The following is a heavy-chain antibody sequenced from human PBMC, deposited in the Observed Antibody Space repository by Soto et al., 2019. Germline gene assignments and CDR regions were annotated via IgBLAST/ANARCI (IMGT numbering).Heavy chain of an antibody. J-gene: IGHJ6*02. CDR3: ARDSKPGYYDFWSGYYRPPPVYGMDV. D-gene: IGHD3-3*01. CDR1: GFTFSDYY. CDR2: ISSSSSYT. V-gene: IGHV3-11*06. Sequence: PVGSLRLSCAASGFTFSDYYMSWIRQAPGKGLEWVSYISSSSSYTNYADSVKGRFTISRDNAKNSLYLQMNSLRAEDTAVYYCARDSKPGYYDFWSGYYRPPPVYGMDVWGQGTTVTVSS.